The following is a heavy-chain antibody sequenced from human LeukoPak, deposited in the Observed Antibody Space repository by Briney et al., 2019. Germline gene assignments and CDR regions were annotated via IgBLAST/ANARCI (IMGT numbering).Heavy chain of an antibody. D-gene: IGHD3-16*02. CDR2: IYHSGST. J-gene: IGHJ4*02. V-gene: IGHV4-38-2*02. Sequence: PSETLSLTCSVSGYSISSDYYWGWIRQPPGKGLEWIGFIYHSGSTYYNPSLKSRVTISVDTSKNQFSLKLSSVTAADTAVYYCARYDVWGTYRASDYWGQGTLVTVSS. CDR1: GYSISSDYY. CDR3: ARYDVWGTYRASDY.